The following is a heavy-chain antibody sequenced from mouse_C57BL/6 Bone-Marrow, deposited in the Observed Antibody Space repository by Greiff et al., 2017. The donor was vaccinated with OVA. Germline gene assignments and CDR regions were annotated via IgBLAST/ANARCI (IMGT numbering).Heavy chain of an antibody. CDR1: EYEFPSHD. D-gene: IGHD1-1*01. J-gene: IGHJ1*03. CDR2: INSDGGST. CDR3: ARQHYYCSRDWYFDV. Sequence: VQLKESGGGLVQPGESLKLSCESNEYEFPSHDMSWVRKTPEKRLELVAAINSDGGSTYYTDTMERRFIISRDNTKKTLYLQMSSLRSEDTSLYYCARQHYYCSRDWYFDVWGTGTTVTVSS. V-gene: IGHV5-2*01.